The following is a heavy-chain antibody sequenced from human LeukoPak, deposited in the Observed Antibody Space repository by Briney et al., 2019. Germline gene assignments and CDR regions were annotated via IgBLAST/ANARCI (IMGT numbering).Heavy chain of an antibody. J-gene: IGHJ6*02. CDR1: GFTFSSYA. Sequence: PGGSLRLSCAASGFTFSSYAMHWVRQAPGKGLEWVAVISYDGSNKYYADSVKGRFTISRDNSKHTLYLQMNSLRAEDTAIYYCAKGLRSYYSGMDVWGQGTTVTVSS. CDR3: AKGLRSYYSGMDV. CDR2: ISYDGSNK. V-gene: IGHV3-30*04.